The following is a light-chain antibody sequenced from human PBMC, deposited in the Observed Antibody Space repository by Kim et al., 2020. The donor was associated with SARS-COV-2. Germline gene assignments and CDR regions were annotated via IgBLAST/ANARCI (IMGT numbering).Light chain of an antibody. CDR2: GVF. V-gene: IGKV3-20*01. CDR1: QSVSSNY. CDR3: QHYGGSLFT. Sequence: EIVLTQSPGTLSLSPGERATLSCRASQSVSSNYLAWYQNKRGQAPRLLIYGVFNRAPGIPDRFSGSGSGTDFTLIISRLEPEDFAVYYCQHYGGSLFTFGQGTKLEIK. J-gene: IGKJ2*01.